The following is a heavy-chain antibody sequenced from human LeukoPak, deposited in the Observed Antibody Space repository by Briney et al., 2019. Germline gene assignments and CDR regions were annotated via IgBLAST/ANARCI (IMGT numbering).Heavy chain of an antibody. Sequence: QSGRSLRLSCAASGFTFDDYAMHWVRQAPGKGLEWVSGISWNSGSIGYADSVKGRFTISRDNAKNSLYLQMNSLRAEDTALYYCAKVGLGSYYKAPFFDYWGQGTLVTVSS. J-gene: IGHJ4*02. CDR2: ISWNSGSI. CDR3: AKVGLGSYYKAPFFDY. V-gene: IGHV3-9*01. CDR1: GFTFDDYA. D-gene: IGHD3-10*01.